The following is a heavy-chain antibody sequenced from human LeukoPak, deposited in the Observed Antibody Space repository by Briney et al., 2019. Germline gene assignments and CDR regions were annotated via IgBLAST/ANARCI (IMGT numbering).Heavy chain of an antibody. J-gene: IGHJ6*03. CDR1: GYTFTGYY. D-gene: IGHD3-10*02. CDR3: ARVYVRHYYSYMDV. V-gene: IGHV1-2*02. CDR2: INPNSGGT. Sequence: GASVKVSCKASGYTFTGYYMHWVRQAPGQGLEWMGWINPNSGGTNYAQKFQGRVTMTRDTSISTVYMELSRLRSADTAVYYCARVYVRHYYSYMDVWGKGTTVTISS.